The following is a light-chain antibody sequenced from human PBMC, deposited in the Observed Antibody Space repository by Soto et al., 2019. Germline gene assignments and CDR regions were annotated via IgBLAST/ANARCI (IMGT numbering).Light chain of an antibody. CDR2: DVS. V-gene: IGLV2-14*03. CDR1: SSDVGGYNY. Sequence: QSALTQPASVSGSPGQSITISCTGTSSDVGGYNYVSWYQQYPGKAPKLMIYDVSSRPPGVSNRFSGSKSGNTASLTISGLQAEDEADYHCSSYTPSSTYVFGTGTKVTVL. J-gene: IGLJ1*01. CDR3: SSYTPSSTYV.